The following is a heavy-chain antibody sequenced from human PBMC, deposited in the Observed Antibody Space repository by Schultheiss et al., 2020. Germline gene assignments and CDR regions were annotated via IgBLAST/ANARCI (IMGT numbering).Heavy chain of an antibody. J-gene: IGHJ5*02. CDR2: IYYSGST. CDR1: GGSISSSSYY. CDR3: AKNEPHYGSGSNNWFDP. Sequence: SQTLSLTCTVSGGSISSSSYYWGWIRQPPGKGLEWIGSIYYSGSTYYNPSLKSRVTISVDTSKNQFSLKLSSVTAADTAVYYCAKNEPHYGSGSNNWFDPWGQGTLVTVSS. D-gene: IGHD3-10*01. V-gene: IGHV4-39*07.